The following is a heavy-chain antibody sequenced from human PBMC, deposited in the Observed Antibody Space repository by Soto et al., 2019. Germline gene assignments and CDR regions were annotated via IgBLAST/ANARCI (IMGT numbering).Heavy chain of an antibody. D-gene: IGHD6-13*01. CDR2: ISYDGSNK. CDR1: GFTFSSYG. Sequence: GGSLRLSCAASGFTFSSYGMHWVRQAPGKGLEWVAVISYDGSNKYYADSVKGRFTISRDNSKNTLYLQMNSLRAEDTAVYYCAKDQIGSSWYYYYYYMDVWGKGTTVTVSS. V-gene: IGHV3-30*18. J-gene: IGHJ6*03. CDR3: AKDQIGSSWYYYYYYMDV.